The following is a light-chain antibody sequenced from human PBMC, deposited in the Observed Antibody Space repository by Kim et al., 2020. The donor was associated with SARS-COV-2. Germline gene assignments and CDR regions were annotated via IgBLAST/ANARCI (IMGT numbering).Light chain of an antibody. CDR2: DAS. CDR3: QEYKSDSWT. CDR1: QSINIW. J-gene: IGKJ1*01. V-gene: IGKV1-5*01. Sequence: DIQMTQSPSTLSTSVGDRVTITCRASQSINIWLAWYQQKPGKAPNLLIYDASTLEYGVPSRFSGSGSGTQFTLTISSLQPDDFATYYCQEYKSDSWTFVQGTQVDIK.